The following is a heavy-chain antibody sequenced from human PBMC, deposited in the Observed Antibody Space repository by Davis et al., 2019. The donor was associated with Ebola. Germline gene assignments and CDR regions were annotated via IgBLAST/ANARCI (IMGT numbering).Heavy chain of an antibody. CDR3: SGTLYYHYGMDV. Sequence: ASVKVSCKASGYTITSFGISWVRHAPGQGLEWMGWISTYNGNTRYAQKLQGRVTMTTDTSTSTVYMELRSLRSDDTALYYCSGTLYYHYGMDVWGQGTTVTVSS. J-gene: IGHJ6*02. CDR1: GYTITSFG. V-gene: IGHV1-18*01. CDR2: ISTYNGNT.